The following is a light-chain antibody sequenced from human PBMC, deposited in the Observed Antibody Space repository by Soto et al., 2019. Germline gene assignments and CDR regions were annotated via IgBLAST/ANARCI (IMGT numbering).Light chain of an antibody. V-gene: IGLV2-14*01. Sequence: QSALTQPASVSGSPGQSITISCTGTSSDVGGYNYVSWYQQHPGKVPKLMIYDVSNRPSGVSNRFSGSKSGNTASLTISGLQAEDEADYYCSSYTSSTTVVFGGGTKPPS. CDR3: SSYTSSTTVV. CDR1: SSDVGGYNY. CDR2: DVS. J-gene: IGLJ2*01.